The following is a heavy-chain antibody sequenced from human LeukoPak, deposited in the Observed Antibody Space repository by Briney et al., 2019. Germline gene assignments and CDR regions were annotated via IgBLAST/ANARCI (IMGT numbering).Heavy chain of an antibody. J-gene: IGHJ5*01. Sequence: PGGSLRLSCTASGFLLISYSELGARQAPGRGLEWVSSISGSDNSAYFADSVKGRFTISRDNSKNTLSLQMNSLRAEDTAVYYCAQDRSAAGPSSSGSCGHGTLVTVSS. CDR2: ISGSDNSA. V-gene: IGHV3-23*01. D-gene: IGHD6-13*01. CDR1: GFLLISYS. CDR3: AQDRSAAGPSSSGS.